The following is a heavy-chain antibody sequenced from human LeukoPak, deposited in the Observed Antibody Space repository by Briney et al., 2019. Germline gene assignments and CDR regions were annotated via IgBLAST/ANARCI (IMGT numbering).Heavy chain of an antibody. D-gene: IGHD1-26*01. J-gene: IGHJ4*02. Sequence: SETLSLTCAVYGGSFSGYYWSWIRQPPGKRLEWIGEINHSGSTNYNPSLKSRVTISVDTSKNQFSLRLTSVTAADTAVYYCARNRVVGAPNFDYWGQGTLVTVFS. V-gene: IGHV4-34*01. CDR2: INHSGST. CDR1: GGSFSGYY. CDR3: ARNRVVGAPNFDY.